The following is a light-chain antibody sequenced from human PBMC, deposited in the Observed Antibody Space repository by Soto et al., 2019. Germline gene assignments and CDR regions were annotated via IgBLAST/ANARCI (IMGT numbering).Light chain of an antibody. CDR1: SSDVGGYKY. V-gene: IGLV2-14*01. CDR3: TSYTSSSSVL. Sequence: QSVLTQPASVSGSPGQSITISCTGTSSDVGGYKYVSWYQQYPGKAPKLMIYEVSNRPSGVSNRFSGSKSGNTASLTISGLQADDEADYYCTSYTSSSSVLFGRGTKVTVL. CDR2: EVS. J-gene: IGLJ2*01.